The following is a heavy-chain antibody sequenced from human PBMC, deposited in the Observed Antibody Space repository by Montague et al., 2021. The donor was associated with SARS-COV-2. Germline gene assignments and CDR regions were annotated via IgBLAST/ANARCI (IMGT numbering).Heavy chain of an antibody. V-gene: IGHV4-59*08. CDR3: ARHGRFSVIVNTPRGAFDI. CDR2: IYFSGST. CDR1: GVSISSYY. Sequence: SETLSLTCTVSGVSISSYYWCWIRQPPGRGLEWIGCIYFSGSTNYNPSLKSRVTISVDTSKNQFSLTLSSVTAADTAVYYCARHGRFSVIVNTPRGAFDIWGQGTMVTVSS. J-gene: IGHJ3*02. D-gene: IGHD3-22*01.